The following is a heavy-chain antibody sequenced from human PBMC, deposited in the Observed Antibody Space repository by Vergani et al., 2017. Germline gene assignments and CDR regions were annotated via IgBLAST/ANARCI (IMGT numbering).Heavy chain of an antibody. CDR3: ARGRWLQSLDY. Sequence: QVQLLESGPGLVKPSQTLSLTCTVSGGSISSGSYYWSWIRQPAGKGLEWIGRIYTSGSTNYNPSLKSRVTISVDTSKNQFSLKLSSVTAADTAVYYCARGRWLQSLDYWGQGTLVTVSS. V-gene: IGHV4-61*02. CDR1: GGSISSGSYY. CDR2: IYTSGST. J-gene: IGHJ4*02. D-gene: IGHD5-24*01.